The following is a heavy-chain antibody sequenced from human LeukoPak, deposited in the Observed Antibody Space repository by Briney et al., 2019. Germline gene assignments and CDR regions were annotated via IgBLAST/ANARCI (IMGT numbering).Heavy chain of an antibody. V-gene: IGHV1-18*01. J-gene: IGHJ5*02. CDR3: ARDRAYSGSYVGKHWLDP. Sequence: ASVKVSCKGSGYTFTSYGISWVRQAPGQGLEWMGWISAYNGNTNYAQKLQGRVTMTTDTSTSTAYMELRSLRSDDTAVYYCARDRAYSGSYVGKHWLDPWGQGTLVTVSS. CDR2: ISAYNGNT. D-gene: IGHD1-26*01. CDR1: GYTFTSYG.